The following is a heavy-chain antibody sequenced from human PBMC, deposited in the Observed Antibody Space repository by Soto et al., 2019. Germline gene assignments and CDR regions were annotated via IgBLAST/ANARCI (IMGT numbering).Heavy chain of an antibody. V-gene: IGHV4-34*01. CDR3: ARGQNGDLYY. CDR2: INHSGST. J-gene: IGHJ4*02. CDR1: GGSFSGYY. Sequence: QVQLQQWGAGLLKPSETLSLTCAVYGGSFSGYYWSWIRQPPGKGLEWIGEINHSGSTNYNPSLKSRVTISVDTSKNQFSLKLNSVTAADTAVYYCARGQNGDLYYWGQGTLVTVSS. D-gene: IGHD4-17*01.